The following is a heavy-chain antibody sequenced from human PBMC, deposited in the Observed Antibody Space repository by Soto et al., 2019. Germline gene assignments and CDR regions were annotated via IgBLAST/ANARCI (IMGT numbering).Heavy chain of an antibody. Sequence: QVQLVQSGVEVKKPGASVKVSCKASGYTFISHGISWVRQAPGQGLEWMGWISGKNGNTNYAQKLQGRVTLTTDTSTSTAYMEVWSLRSDDTAVYYCARVSSSIVVVPDYGMDVWGQGTTVTVSS. CDR2: ISGKNGNT. CDR3: ARVSSSIVVVPDYGMDV. V-gene: IGHV1-18*04. J-gene: IGHJ6*02. D-gene: IGHD2-15*01. CDR1: GYTFISHG.